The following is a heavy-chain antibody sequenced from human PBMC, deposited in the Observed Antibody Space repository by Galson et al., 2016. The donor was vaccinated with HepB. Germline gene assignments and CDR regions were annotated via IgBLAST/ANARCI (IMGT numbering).Heavy chain of an antibody. CDR1: GFTFGNYW. D-gene: IGHD3-9*01. CDR3: ARPLRVTIPYGLDV. CDR2: IKEDESEQ. J-gene: IGHJ6*02. Sequence: SLRLSCAASGFTFGNYWMHWVRQAPGEGLQWVASIKEDESEQWYVDSVRGRFTISRDNAKNSLYLQLYSLSADDTAVYYCARPLRVTIPYGLDVWGQGTTVTVSS. V-gene: IGHV3-7*03.